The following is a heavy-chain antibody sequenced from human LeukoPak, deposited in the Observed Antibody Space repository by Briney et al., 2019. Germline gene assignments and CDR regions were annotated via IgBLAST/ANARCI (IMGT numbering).Heavy chain of an antibody. J-gene: IGHJ4*02. CDR3: ARLSYYDSSGYPEDY. D-gene: IGHD3-22*01. V-gene: IGHV4-59*01. Sequence: PSETLSLTCTGSGGSISSYYWSWIRQPPGKGLEWIGYIYYSGSTNYNPSLKSRVTISVDTSKNQFSLKLSSVTAADTAVYYCARLSYYDSSGYPEDYWGQGTLVTVSS. CDR1: GGSISSYY. CDR2: IYYSGST.